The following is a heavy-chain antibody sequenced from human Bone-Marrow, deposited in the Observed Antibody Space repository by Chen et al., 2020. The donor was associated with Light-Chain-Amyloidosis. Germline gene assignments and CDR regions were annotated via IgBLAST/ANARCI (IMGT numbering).Heavy chain of an antibody. CDR3: TRAGVNGTGYFSPFDH. Sequence: GSGPGLVKPSQTLSLTCSVSGASMTNGSHYWSWIRLPAGKGLEWIGRIYTSGNTNYSPSLKSRVTISLDRSKNQFSLKLSSVNAADTAVYYSTRAGVNGTGYFSPFDHWGQGYLVTVSS. D-gene: IGHD2-8*02. CDR2: IYTSGNT. J-gene: IGHJ4*02. CDR1: GASMTNGSHY. V-gene: IGHV4-61*02.